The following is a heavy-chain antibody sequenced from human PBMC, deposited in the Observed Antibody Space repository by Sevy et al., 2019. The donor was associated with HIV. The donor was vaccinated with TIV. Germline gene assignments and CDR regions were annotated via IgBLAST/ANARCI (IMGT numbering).Heavy chain of an antibody. CDR3: ARDSQNIVVVPAATINYYYSYYMDV. J-gene: IGHJ6*03. D-gene: IGHD2-2*01. CDR2: IKQDGSER. Sequence: GGSLRLSCAASGFTFSSYWMSWVRQAPGKGLEWVANIKQDGSERYYEDSVKGPFTISRDNTKNSLYLQMNSLRVEDTAVYYCARDSQNIVVVPAATINYYYSYYMDVWGKGTTITVSS. CDR1: GFTFSSYW. V-gene: IGHV3-7*01.